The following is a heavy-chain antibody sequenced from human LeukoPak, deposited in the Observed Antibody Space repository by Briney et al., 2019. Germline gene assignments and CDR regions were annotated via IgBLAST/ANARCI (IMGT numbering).Heavy chain of an antibody. CDR2: IYYSGST. CDR1: GGSISSSSYY. J-gene: IGHJ4*02. Sequence: SETLSLTCTVSGGSISSSSYYWGWIRQPPGMGLEWIGSIYYSGSTYYNPSLKSRVTISVDTSKNQFSLKLSSVTAADTAVYYCARDRDMYYFDYWGQGTLVTVSS. CDR3: ARDRDMYYFDY. V-gene: IGHV4-39*07.